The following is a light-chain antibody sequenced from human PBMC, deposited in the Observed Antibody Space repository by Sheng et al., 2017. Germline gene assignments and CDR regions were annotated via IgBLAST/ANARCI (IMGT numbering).Light chain of an antibody. CDR1: SSNIGSNT. Sequence: QSVLTQPPSASGTPGQRVNIPCSGSSSNIGSNTVNWYQHLPGTAPKLLMFNNNQRPSGVPDRFSASKSGTSASLAISGLQSENEADYYCAAWDDSLNGVVFGGGTKLTVL. J-gene: IGLJ2*01. CDR3: AAWDDSLNGVV. CDR2: NNN. V-gene: IGLV1-44*01.